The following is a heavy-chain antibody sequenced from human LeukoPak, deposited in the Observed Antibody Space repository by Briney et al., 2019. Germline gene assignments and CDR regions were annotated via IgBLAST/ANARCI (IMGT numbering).Heavy chain of an antibody. V-gene: IGHV3-30*18. Sequence: GGSLRLSCAASGYTFSSYGMHWVRQAPGKGLEWVAVISYDGSNKYYADSVKGRFTISRDNSKNTLYLQMNSLRAEDTAVYYCAKDVEYWGPGTLVTVSS. CDR1: GYTFSSYG. D-gene: IGHD2-21*01. CDR2: ISYDGSNK. J-gene: IGHJ4*02. CDR3: AKDVEY.